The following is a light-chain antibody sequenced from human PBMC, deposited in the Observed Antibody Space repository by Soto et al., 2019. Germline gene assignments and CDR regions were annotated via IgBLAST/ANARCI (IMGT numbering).Light chain of an antibody. CDR2: DNT. J-gene: IGLJ3*02. CDR1: SSNLGAGYD. Sequence: QSVLTQPPSMSGAPGQRVTMSCTGSSSNLGAGYDVHWYQRLPGAAPKLLIYDNTHRPSGVPNRFSGSKSGTSASLAITGLQAVDEADYYCQSYDSGLSGHWVFGGGTKLTVL. V-gene: IGLV1-40*01. CDR3: QSYDSGLSGHWV.